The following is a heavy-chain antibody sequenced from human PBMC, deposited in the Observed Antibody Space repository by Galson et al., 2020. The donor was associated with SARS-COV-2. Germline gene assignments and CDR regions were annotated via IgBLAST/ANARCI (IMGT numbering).Heavy chain of an antibody. J-gene: IGHJ6*02. CDR2: IYYTGNT. CDR3: AGLDFWSGYFPMDV. V-gene: IGHV4-59*08. D-gene: IGHD3-3*01. CDR1: GGSISSYY. Sequence: SQTLSLTCTVSGGSISSYYWSWIRQPPGKGLEWIGYIYYTGNTNYNPSLKRRVTISVDTSKTQFSLKLRSVTAADTAVYYCAGLDFWSGYFPMDVWGRGTTVTVSS.